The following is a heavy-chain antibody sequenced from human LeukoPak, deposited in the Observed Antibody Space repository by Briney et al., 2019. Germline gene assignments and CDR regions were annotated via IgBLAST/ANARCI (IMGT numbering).Heavy chain of an antibody. V-gene: IGHV1-69*13. J-gene: IGHJ6*02. D-gene: IGHD2-8*02. Sequence: SVKVSCKASGGTFSSYAISWVRQAPGQGLEWMGGIIPIFSTANYAQKFQGRVTITADESTSTAYMELSSLRSEDTAVYYCASGAVEYGEYYYYGMDVWGQGTTVTVSS. CDR2: IIPIFSTA. CDR3: ASGAVEYGEYYYYGMDV. CDR1: GGTFSSYA.